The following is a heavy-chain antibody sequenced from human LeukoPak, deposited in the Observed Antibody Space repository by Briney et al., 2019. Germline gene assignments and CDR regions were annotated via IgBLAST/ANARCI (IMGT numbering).Heavy chain of an antibody. CDR2: INHSGST. J-gene: IGHJ3*02. CDR3: ARGDITMVQGVIIGDAFDI. CDR1: GGSFSGYY. Sequence: PSETLSLTCAVYGGSFSGYYWSWIRQPPGKGLEWIGEINHSGSTNYNPSLKSRVTISVDTSKNQFSLKLSSVTAADTAVYYCARGDITMVQGVIIGDAFDIWGQGTMVTVSS. V-gene: IGHV4-34*01. D-gene: IGHD3-10*01.